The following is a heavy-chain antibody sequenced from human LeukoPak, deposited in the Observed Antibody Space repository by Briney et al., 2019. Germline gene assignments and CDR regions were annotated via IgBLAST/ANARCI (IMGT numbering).Heavy chain of an antibody. CDR3: ARDAVSGTPAFDV. Sequence: PSETLSLTCAVYGGSFSGYYWSWIRQPPGKGLEWIGEINHGGSTNYNPSLKSRLTISVDTSKNQFSLKLSSVTAADTAVYYCARDAVSGTPAFDVWGQGTMVTVSS. D-gene: IGHD1-14*01. CDR1: GGSFSGYY. J-gene: IGHJ3*01. CDR2: INHGGST. V-gene: IGHV4-34*01.